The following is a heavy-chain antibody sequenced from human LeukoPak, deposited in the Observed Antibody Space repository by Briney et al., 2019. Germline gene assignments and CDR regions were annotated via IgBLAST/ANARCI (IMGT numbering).Heavy chain of an antibody. D-gene: IGHD6-19*01. J-gene: IGHJ4*02. Sequence: PGGSLRLSCAASGFTFNSYAMNWVRQAPGKGLEWVSTISGSGGSTYYADSVKGRFTISRDNSKNTLYLQMNSLRAEDTAVYYCARVGSVWLILSHFDSWGQGTLVTVSS. V-gene: IGHV3-23*01. CDR3: ARVGSVWLILSHFDS. CDR1: GFTFNSYA. CDR2: ISGSGGST.